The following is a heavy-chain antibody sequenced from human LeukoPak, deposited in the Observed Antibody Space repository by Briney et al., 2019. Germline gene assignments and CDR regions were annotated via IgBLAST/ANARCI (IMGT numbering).Heavy chain of an antibody. J-gene: IGHJ4*02. CDR3: ARIPPAGATVTSLIFDY. V-gene: IGHV1-69*13. D-gene: IGHD4-11*01. Sequence: SVKVSCKASGGTFSSYAISWVRQAPGRGLEWMGGIIPIFGTANYAQKFQGRVTITADESTSTAYMELSSLRSEDTAVYYCARIPPAGATVTSLIFDYWGQGTLVTVSS. CDR1: GGTFSSYA. CDR2: IIPIFGTA.